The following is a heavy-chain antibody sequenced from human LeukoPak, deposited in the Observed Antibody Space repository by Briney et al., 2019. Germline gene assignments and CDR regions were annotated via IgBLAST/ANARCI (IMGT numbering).Heavy chain of an antibody. V-gene: IGHV4-39*07. CDR1: GGSISSRSYH. D-gene: IGHD5-18*01. Sequence: SETLSLTCTVSGGSISSRSYHWGWTRQPPGKGLEWIGSIYYSGSTYYNPSLKSRFTISVDTSKNQFSLKLSSVTAADTAVYYCARASWIQLWSFDYWGQGTLVTVSS. CDR2: IYYSGST. CDR3: ARASWIQLWSFDY. J-gene: IGHJ4*02.